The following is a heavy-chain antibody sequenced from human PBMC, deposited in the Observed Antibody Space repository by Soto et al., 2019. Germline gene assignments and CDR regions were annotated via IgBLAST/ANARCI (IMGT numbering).Heavy chain of an antibody. CDR1: GFTFDDYA. V-gene: IGHV3-9*01. D-gene: IGHD2-2*01. Sequence: SLRLSCAASGFTFDDYAMHWVRQAPGKGLEWVSGISWNSGSIGYADSVKGRFTISRDNAKNSLYLQMNSLRAEDTALYYCAKLATDIVVVPAAMTDYWGQGTLVTVSS. J-gene: IGHJ4*02. CDR2: ISWNSGSI. CDR3: AKLATDIVVVPAAMTDY.